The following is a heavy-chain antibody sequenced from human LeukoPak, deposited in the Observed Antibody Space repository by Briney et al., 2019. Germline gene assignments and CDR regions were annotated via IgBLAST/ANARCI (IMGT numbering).Heavy chain of an antibody. CDR2: IYHSGST. D-gene: IGHD3-10*01. CDR3: ARVQVVRGFDY. V-gene: IGHV4-4*02. Sequence: SSGTQSLTCALSGGSISSSNSWSSVRQPPGKGLEWIGEIYHSGSTNYNPSLKSRVTISVDKSKNQFSLKLSSVTAADTAVYYCARVQVVRGFDYWGQGTLVTVSS. J-gene: IGHJ4*02. CDR1: GGSISSSNS.